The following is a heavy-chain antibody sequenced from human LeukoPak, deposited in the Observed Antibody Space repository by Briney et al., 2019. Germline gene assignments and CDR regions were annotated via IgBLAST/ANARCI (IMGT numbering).Heavy chain of an antibody. Sequence: GGSLRLSCAASGFTVSSNYMTWVRQAPGKGLEWVSIIDTGVNTYYADSVKGRFTISRDNSKNTLYLQMNSLRAEDTAVYYCARDLNYWGQGTLVTVSS. CDR2: IDTGVNT. J-gene: IGHJ4*02. CDR3: ARDLNY. V-gene: IGHV3-53*01. CDR1: GFTVSSNY.